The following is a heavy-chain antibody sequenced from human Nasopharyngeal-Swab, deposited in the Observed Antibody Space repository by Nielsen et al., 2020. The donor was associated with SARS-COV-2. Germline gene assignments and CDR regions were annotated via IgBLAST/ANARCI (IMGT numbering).Heavy chain of an antibody. Sequence: GGSLRLSCAASGFSVSGNTYMSWVRQAPGKGLEWVSTIHADGNTYYADSVRGRFTSSRDNSKNTVSLRMNSLRAEDTAVYYCASRGASADPSTRDLPFSRRTFDLWGRGTLVTVSP. D-gene: IGHD6-13*01. V-gene: IGHV3-53*01. J-gene: IGHJ2*01. CDR2: IHADGNT. CDR3: ASRGASADPSTRDLPFSRRTFDL. CDR1: GFSVSGNTY.